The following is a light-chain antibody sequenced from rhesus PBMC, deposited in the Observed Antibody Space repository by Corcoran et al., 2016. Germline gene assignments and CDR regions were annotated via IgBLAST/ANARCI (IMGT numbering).Light chain of an antibody. CDR2: RVS. CDR1: QSLLHSNGNTY. J-gene: IGKJ3*01. Sequence: DIVMTQTPLSLPVTPGEPASISCRSSQSLLHSNGNTYLYWYLQKPGQPPRLLIYRVSNRFSGVSERFSGSGSGTDFTLKISRVEAEDVGVYYCMQALQNPFTFGPGTKLDIK. CDR3: MQALQNPFT. V-gene: IGKV2-73*01.